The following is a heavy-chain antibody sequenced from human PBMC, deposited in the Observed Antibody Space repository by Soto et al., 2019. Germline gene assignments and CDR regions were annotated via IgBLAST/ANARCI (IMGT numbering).Heavy chain of an antibody. V-gene: IGHV4-31*03. J-gene: IGHJ6*03. CDR3: ARVAFVVVPAANSTARYYYYYYMDV. Sequence: SETLSLTCTVSGGSISSGGYYWSWIRQHPGKGLEWIGYIYYSGSTYYNPSLKSRVTISVDTSKNQFSLKLSSVTAADTAVYYCARVAFVVVPAANSTARYYYYYYMDVWGKGTTVTVSS. D-gene: IGHD2-2*01. CDR2: IYYSGST. CDR1: GGSISSGGYY.